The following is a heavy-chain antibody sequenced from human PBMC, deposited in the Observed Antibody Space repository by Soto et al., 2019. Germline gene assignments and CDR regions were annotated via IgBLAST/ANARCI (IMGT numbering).Heavy chain of an antibody. D-gene: IGHD2-2*01. CDR1: GGSISTYY. V-gene: IGHV4-59*08. J-gene: IGHJ4*02. Sequence: SETLSLTCSVSGGSISTYYWSWVRQPPGKGLEWIGYIYHSGSTNYSPSLESRVTISVDTSKNQFSLKLSSVTAADTAVYHCARHYCSSGNCYYFDYWGQGILVTVSS. CDR3: ARHYCSSGNCYYFDY. CDR2: IYHSGST.